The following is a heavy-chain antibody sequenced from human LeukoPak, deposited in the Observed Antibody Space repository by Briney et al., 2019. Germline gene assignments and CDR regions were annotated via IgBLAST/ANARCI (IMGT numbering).Heavy chain of an antibody. Sequence: SETLSLTCIVSGGSISSDTYYWGWIRQPPGKGLEWIGSIYYSGNTYYNPSLKNRITISLDTSSNQFSLKLSSMTAADTAVYYCAKAESDNSGYYSPPNWFDTWGQGTLVTVSS. CDR1: GGSISSDTYY. J-gene: IGHJ5*02. D-gene: IGHD3-22*01. V-gene: IGHV4-39*07. CDR2: IYYSGNT. CDR3: AKAESDNSGYYSPPNWFDT.